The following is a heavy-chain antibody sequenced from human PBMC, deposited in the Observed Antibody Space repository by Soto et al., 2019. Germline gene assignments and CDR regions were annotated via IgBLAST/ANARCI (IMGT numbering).Heavy chain of an antibody. V-gene: IGHV1-69*01. CDR3: ARSQGSSTSLEIYYYYYYGMDV. Sequence: QVPLVQSGAEVKKPGSSVKVSCKASGGTFSSYAISWVRQAPGQGLEWMGGIIPISGTTNYAEKFQGRGPITADESTSTAYMERSSLRSEDTSVYYCARSQGSSTSLEIYYYYYYGMDVWGQGTTVTVS. D-gene: IGHD2-2*01. CDR1: GGTFSSYA. CDR2: IIPISGTT. J-gene: IGHJ6*02.